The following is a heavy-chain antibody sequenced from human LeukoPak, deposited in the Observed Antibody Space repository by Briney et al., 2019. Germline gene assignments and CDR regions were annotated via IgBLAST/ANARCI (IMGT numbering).Heavy chain of an antibody. Sequence: GGSLRLSRAASGFTFSSYAMSWVRQAPGKGLEWVSAISGSGGSTYYADSVKGRFTISRDNSKNTLYLQMNSLRAEDTAAYYCAKSLPRYYYYGMDVWGQGTTVTVSS. CDR3: AKSLPRYYYYGMDV. J-gene: IGHJ6*02. V-gene: IGHV3-23*01. CDR2: ISGSGGST. CDR1: GFTFSSYA.